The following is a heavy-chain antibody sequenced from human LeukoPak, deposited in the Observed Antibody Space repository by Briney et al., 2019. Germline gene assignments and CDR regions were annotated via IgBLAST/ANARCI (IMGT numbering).Heavy chain of an antibody. CDR2: FDPEDGET. V-gene: IGHV1-24*01. D-gene: IGHD2-2*01. CDR1: GYTLTELS. CDR3: ARDQGIVVVPAAPDYYYYYGMDV. J-gene: IGHJ6*02. Sequence: GASVKVSCKVSGYTLTELSMHWVRQAPGKGLEWMGGFDPEDGETIYAQKFQGRVTMTRDTSISTAYMELSRLRSDDTAVYYCARDQGIVVVPAAPDYYYYYGMDVWGQGTTVTVSS.